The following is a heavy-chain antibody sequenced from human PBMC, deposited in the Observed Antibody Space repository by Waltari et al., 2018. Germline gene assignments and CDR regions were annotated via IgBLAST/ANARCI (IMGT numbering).Heavy chain of an antibody. CDR3: ARDGTYYYGSGSLGLGDAFDI. CDR2: IIPIFGTA. Sequence: QVQLVQSVAEVKKPGSSVQVSCKASGGTFSSYAISWVRQAPGPGLEWMGGIIPIFGTANYAQKFQGRVTITTDESTSTAYMELSSLRSEDTAVYNCARDGTYYYGSGSLGLGDAFDIWGQGTMVTVSS. J-gene: IGHJ3*02. CDR1: GGTFSSYA. V-gene: IGHV1-69*05. D-gene: IGHD3-10*01.